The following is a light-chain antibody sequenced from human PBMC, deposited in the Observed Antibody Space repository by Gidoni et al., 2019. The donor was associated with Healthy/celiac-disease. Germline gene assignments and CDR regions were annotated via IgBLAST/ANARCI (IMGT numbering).Light chain of an antibody. Sequence: SPPTPPASLSGSPGQSTTISCTGTSSDVGSYNLVSWYQQHPGKAPKLMIYEGSKRPSGVSNRFSGSKSGNTASLTIAGLQAEDEADYYCCSYAGSSTFVFGGGTKLT. CDR2: EGS. V-gene: IGLV2-23*03. CDR1: SSDVGSYNL. J-gene: IGLJ3*02. CDR3: CSYAGSSTFV.